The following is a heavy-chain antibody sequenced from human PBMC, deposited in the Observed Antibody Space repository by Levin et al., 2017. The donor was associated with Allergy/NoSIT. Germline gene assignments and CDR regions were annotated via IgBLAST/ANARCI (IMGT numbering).Heavy chain of an antibody. D-gene: IGHD3-10*02. CDR3: AKINVRGVLIFRGMDV. CDR2: ISQSGST. CDR1: GGSFSGNY. V-gene: IGHV4-34*01. J-gene: IGHJ6*02. Sequence: RSQTLSLTCAVYGGSFSGNYWTWIRQPPGKGLEWIGEISQSGSTNYNPSLKTRVTISVDTSKNQFSLKLTSVTAADTAVYYCAKINVRGVLIFRGMDVWGQGTTVTVSS.